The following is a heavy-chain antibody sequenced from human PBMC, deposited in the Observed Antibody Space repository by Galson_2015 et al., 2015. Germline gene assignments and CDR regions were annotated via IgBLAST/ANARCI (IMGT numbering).Heavy chain of an antibody. Sequence: SLRLSCAASGFTFSSYGMHWVRQAPGKGLEWVAVIWYDGSNKYYADSVKGRFTISRDNSKNTLYLQMNSLRAEDTAVYYCARALRPISSGFGYYYYYGMDVWGQGTTVTVSS. CDR3: ARALRPISSGFGYYYYYGMDV. D-gene: IGHD3-22*01. J-gene: IGHJ6*02. CDR2: IWYDGSNK. CDR1: GFTFSSYG. V-gene: IGHV3-33*01.